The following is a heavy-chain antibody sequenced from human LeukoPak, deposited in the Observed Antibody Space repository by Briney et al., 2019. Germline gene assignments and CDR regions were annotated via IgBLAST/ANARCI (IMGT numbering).Heavy chain of an antibody. Sequence: SETLSLTCTVCGGSISSSSYYWGWLRQPPGKGLESIGSIYYSGSTYYNPSLKSRVTISVDTSKNQFSLKLSSVTAADTAVYYCARRNYDFWSGYFRWWFDPWGQGTLVTVSS. V-gene: IGHV4-39*01. J-gene: IGHJ5*02. CDR1: GGSISSSSYY. D-gene: IGHD3-3*01. CDR3: ARRNYDFWSGYFRWWFDP. CDR2: IYYSGST.